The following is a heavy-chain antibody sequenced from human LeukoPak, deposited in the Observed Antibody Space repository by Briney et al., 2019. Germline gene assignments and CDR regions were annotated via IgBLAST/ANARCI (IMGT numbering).Heavy chain of an antibody. CDR1: GFTFSSYS. CDR3: ARDSSPILVDLDY. V-gene: IGHV3-48*04. Sequence: QPGGSLRLSCAASGFTFSSYSMNWVRQAPGKGLEWVSYISSSSSAIYYADSVKGRFTISRDNAKNSLCLQMNSLRAEDTAVYYCARDSSPILVDLDYWGQGTLVTVSS. J-gene: IGHJ4*02. D-gene: IGHD2-2*01. CDR2: ISSSSSAI.